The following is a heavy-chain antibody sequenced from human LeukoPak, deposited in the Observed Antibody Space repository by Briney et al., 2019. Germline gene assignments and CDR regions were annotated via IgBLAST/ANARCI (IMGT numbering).Heavy chain of an antibody. CDR3: ARRPYDFWSGYQDYFDY. CDR2: IYYSGST. Sequence: SETLSLTCTVSGGSISSSSYYWGWIRQPPGKGLEWIGSIYYSGSTYYNPSLKSRVTISVDTSKNQFSLKLSSVTAADTAVYYCARRPYDFWSGYQDYFDYWGQGTLVTVSS. CDR1: GGSISSSSYY. V-gene: IGHV4-39*01. D-gene: IGHD3-3*01. J-gene: IGHJ4*02.